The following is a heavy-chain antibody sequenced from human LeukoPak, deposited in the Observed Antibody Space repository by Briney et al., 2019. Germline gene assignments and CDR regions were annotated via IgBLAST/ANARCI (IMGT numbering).Heavy chain of an antibody. V-gene: IGHV4-39*01. CDR2: IYYSGNT. J-gene: IGHJ4*02. D-gene: IGHD3/OR15-3a*01. CDR3: ARQTGSGLFILP. Sequence: TSETLSLTCTVSGGSISSYYWGWIRQPPGKGLEWIGSIYYSGNTYYNASLKSQVSISIDTSKNQFSLRLTSVTAADTAVYYCARQTGSGLFILPGGQGTLVTVSS. CDR1: GGSISSYY.